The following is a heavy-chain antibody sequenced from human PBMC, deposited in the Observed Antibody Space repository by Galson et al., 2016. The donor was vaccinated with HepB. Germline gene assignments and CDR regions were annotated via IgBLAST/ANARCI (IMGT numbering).Heavy chain of an antibody. Sequence: SLRLSCAASGFLVTSNYMTWVRQAPGKGLDWVSVIYSGGTTYYADSVKGRFTISRDHSKNTLYLQMNNLRAEDTAVYYCARDSGYGDFWGFDCWGQGALVTVSS. CDR3: ARDSGYGDFWGFDC. D-gene: IGHD3-3*01. J-gene: IGHJ4*02. CDR1: GFLVTSNY. V-gene: IGHV3-66*01. CDR2: IYSGGTT.